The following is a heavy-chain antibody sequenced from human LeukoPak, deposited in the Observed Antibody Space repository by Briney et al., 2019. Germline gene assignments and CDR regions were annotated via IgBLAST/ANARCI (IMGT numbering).Heavy chain of an antibody. D-gene: IGHD4-17*01. CDR3: ARAGLNGDVDY. CDR2: INHSGST. CDR1: GGSFSGYY. V-gene: IGHV4-34*01. Sequence: SETLSLTCAVYGGSFSGYYWSWIRQPPWKGLEWIGEINHSGSTNYNPSLKSRVTISVDTSKNRFSLKLSSVTAADTAVYYCARAGLNGDVDYWGQGTLVTVSS. J-gene: IGHJ4*02.